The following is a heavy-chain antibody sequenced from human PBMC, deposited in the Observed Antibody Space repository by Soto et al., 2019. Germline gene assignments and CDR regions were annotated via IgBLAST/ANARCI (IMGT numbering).Heavy chain of an antibody. CDR3: ASNNIVVVVDNWFDP. D-gene: IGHD2-15*01. CDR1: GGSISSSSYY. CDR2: IYYSGST. Sequence: SDTPSLTCTVSGGSISSSSYYWGWIRQPPGKGLEWIGSIYYSGSTYYNPSLKSRVTISVDTSKNQFSLKLSSVTAADTAVYYCASNNIVVVVDNWFDPWGQGTLVTVYS. V-gene: IGHV4-39*01. J-gene: IGHJ5*02.